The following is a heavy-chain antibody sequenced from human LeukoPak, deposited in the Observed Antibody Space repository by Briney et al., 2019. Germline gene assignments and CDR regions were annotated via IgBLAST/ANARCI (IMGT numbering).Heavy chain of an antibody. D-gene: IGHD3-22*01. Sequence: GSLRLSCAASGFTFSSYAMSWVRQAPGKGLEWIGEINHSGSTNYNPSLKSRVTISVDTSKNQFSLKLSSVTAADTAVYYCARGSSGYYHYWYFDLWGRGTLVTVSS. CDR2: INHSGST. CDR3: ARGSSGYYHYWYFDL. CDR1: GFTFSSYA. J-gene: IGHJ2*01. V-gene: IGHV4-34*01.